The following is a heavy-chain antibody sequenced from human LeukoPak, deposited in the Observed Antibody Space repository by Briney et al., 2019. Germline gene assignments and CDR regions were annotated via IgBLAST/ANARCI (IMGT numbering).Heavy chain of an antibody. CDR2: INNDGSGP. CDR1: GFTFSQYW. CDR3: VRGPSGYSYGSY. D-gene: IGHD5-18*01. V-gene: IGHV3-74*01. J-gene: IGHJ4*02. Sequence: GGSLRLSCAASGFTFSQYWMYWVRQTPGKGLVWVSRINNDGSGPSYADSVKGRFTISRDNAKNTLYLQMNSLRVEDTAVYYCVRGPSGYSYGSYWGQGTLVTVSS.